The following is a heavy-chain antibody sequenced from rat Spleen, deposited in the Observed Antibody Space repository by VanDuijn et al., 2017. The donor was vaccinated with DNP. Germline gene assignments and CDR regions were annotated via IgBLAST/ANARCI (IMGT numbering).Heavy chain of an antibody. V-gene: IGHV5-7*01. CDR2: IVYDGSGT. Sequence: EVQLVESGGGLVQPGRSLKLSCAASGFTFSDYSMAWVRQAPKKGLEWVATIVYDGSGTYYGDSVKGRFTISRDNAKSTLYLQMDSLRSEDTATYYCARQTYYYSAMDAWGQGTSVTVSS. CDR1: GFTFSDYS. D-gene: IGHD1-2*01. J-gene: IGHJ4*01. CDR3: ARQTYYYSAMDA.